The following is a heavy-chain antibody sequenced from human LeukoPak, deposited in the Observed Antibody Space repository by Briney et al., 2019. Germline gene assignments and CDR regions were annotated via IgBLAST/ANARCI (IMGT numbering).Heavy chain of an antibody. Sequence: GESLKISCKGSGYSFTSYWIGWVRQLPGKGLEWMGIIYPGDSDTRYSPSFQGQVTISADKSISTAYLQWSSLKASDTAMYYCARRLMSSGGSFNAFDIWGQGTMVTVSS. CDR2: IYPGDSDT. J-gene: IGHJ3*02. D-gene: IGHD2-15*01. V-gene: IGHV5-51*01. CDR1: GYSFTSYW. CDR3: ARRLMSSGGSFNAFDI.